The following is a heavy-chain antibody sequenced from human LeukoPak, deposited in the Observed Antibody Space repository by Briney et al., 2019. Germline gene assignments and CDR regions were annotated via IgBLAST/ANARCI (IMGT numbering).Heavy chain of an antibody. CDR2: IYYSGST. J-gene: IGHJ4*02. V-gene: IGHV4-31*03. CDR1: GDSISSGGYY. D-gene: IGHD6-6*01. Sequence: PSETLSLTCTVSGDSISSGGYYWSWIRQHPGKGLEWTGYIYYSGSTYYNPSLKSRVTISVDTSKNQFSLKLNSVTAADTAVYYCARGVSSSKLYYFDYWGQGTLVTVSS. CDR3: ARGVSSSKLYYFDY.